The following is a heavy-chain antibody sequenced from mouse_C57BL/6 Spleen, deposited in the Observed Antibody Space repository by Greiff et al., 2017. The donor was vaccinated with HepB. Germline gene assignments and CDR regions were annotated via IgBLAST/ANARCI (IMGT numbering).Heavy chain of an antibody. CDR2: INYDGSST. Sequence: EVQRVESEGGLVQPGSSMKLSCTASGFTFSDYYMAWVRQVPEKGLEWVANINYDGSSTYYLDSLKSRFIISRDNAKNILYLQMSSLKSEDTATYYCARESSSYNLYFDYWGQGTTLTVSS. CDR1: GFTFSDYY. V-gene: IGHV5-16*01. CDR3: ARESSSYNLYFDY. J-gene: IGHJ2*01. D-gene: IGHD1-1*01.